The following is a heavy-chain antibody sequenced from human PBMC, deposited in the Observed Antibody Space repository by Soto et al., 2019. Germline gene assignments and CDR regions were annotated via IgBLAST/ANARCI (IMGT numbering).Heavy chain of an antibody. CDR1: GFSVTSKY. Sequence: PVGSLTLSRAASGFSVTSKYTNCEHQAPGKGLEWVSYISSSSSTIFYTDSVKGRFTVSRDNAKNSLYLQMNSLRAEDTAVYYSARPTYYYHSIGPPAYWAQGTLVTVSS. D-gene: IGHD3-22*01. J-gene: IGHJ4*02. CDR3: ARPTYYYHSIGPPAY. CDR2: ISSSSSTI. V-gene: IGHV3-48*01.